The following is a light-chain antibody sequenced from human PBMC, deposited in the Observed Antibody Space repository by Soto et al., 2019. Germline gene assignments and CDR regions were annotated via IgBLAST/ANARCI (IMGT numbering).Light chain of an antibody. Sequence: EIVLTQSPGTLSLSPGERATLSCRASQSLSSSYLVWYQQKPGQAPRLLIYGASSRATGIPDRFSGSGSGTDFTLTISRLEPEDFAVYYCQQYGSSPLTFGQGTKVDIK. CDR3: QQYGSSPLT. V-gene: IGKV3-20*01. CDR2: GAS. CDR1: QSLSSSY. J-gene: IGKJ1*01.